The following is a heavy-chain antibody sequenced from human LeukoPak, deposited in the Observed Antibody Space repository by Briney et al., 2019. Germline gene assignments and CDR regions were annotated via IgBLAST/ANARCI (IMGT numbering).Heavy chain of an antibody. J-gene: IGHJ4*02. Sequence: GGSLRLSCAASGFTFSRYSINWVRQAPGKGLEWVSTFSGTSSTSYADAVKGRVTISRDNSKNTLYLQLNSLRAEDTAVYYCAKLKQWQPQRYFFEYWGQGALVTVAS. CDR3: AKLKQWQPQRYFFEY. V-gene: IGHV3-23*01. CDR2: FSGTSST. D-gene: IGHD6-19*01. CDR1: GFTFSRYS.